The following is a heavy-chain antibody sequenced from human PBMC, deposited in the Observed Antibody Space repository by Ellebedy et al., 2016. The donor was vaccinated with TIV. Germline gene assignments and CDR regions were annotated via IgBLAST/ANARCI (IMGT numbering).Heavy chain of an antibody. CDR3: ARDRSYSPTY. V-gene: IGHV3-30*04. Sequence: GESLKISXAASGFTFSNYAMNWVRQTPGKGLEWVAFILYDGHNKYYADSVKGRFTLSRDNSKNTLFLEMSSLRTEDTAIYYCARDRSYSPTYWGQGTLVTVSS. CDR1: GFTFSNYA. D-gene: IGHD1-26*01. CDR2: ILYDGHNK. J-gene: IGHJ4*02.